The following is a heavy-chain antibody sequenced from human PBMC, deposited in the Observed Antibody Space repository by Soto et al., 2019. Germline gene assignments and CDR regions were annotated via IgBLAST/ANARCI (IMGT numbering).Heavy chain of an antibody. J-gene: IGHJ6*02. V-gene: IGHV1-2*02. CDR1: GYTFTGYY. D-gene: IGHD3-3*01. CDR2: INPETGGT. CDR3: AIERYEVISDGMDV. Sequence: QVQLVQSGADVKTPGASVRVSCKASGYTFTGYYVHWVREAPGQGLEWMGWINPETGGTSYAQKFHGRVTLSRDTSINTAYLEPSSLRFDDAAVYFCAIERYEVISDGMDVWGQGTTVTVSS.